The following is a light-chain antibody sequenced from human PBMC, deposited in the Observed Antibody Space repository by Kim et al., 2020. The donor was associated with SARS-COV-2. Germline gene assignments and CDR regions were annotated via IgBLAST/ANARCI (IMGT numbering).Light chain of an antibody. Sequence: TATLNCKSSQTVLYNSNNKNYLAWYQQKPGQAPKLLFYWASIRESRVSDRFSGSGSETDFTLTISSLQAEDVAVYYCQQYYSTPPSFGQGTKLEI. CDR3: QQYYSTPPS. CDR2: WAS. V-gene: IGKV4-1*01. CDR1: QTVLYNSNNKNY. J-gene: IGKJ2*03.